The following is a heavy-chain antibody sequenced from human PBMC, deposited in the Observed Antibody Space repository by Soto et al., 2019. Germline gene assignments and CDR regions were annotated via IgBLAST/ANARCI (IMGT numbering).Heavy chain of an antibody. V-gene: IGHV3-33*01. CDR1: GFTFSSYG. CDR3: ARDDPRGGYSFKYGMDV. Sequence: PXGSLILSCAASGFTFSSYGMHWVRQAPGKGLEWVAVIWYDGSNKYYADSVKGRFTISRDNSKNTLYLQMNSLRAEDTAVYYCARDDPRGGYSFKYGMDVWGQGTTVTVSS. CDR2: IWYDGSNK. J-gene: IGHJ6*02. D-gene: IGHD5-18*01.